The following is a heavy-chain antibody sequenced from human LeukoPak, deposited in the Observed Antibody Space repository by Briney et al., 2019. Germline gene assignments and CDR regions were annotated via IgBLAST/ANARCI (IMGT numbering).Heavy chain of an antibody. D-gene: IGHD3-3*01. CDR2: IYYSGST. J-gene: IGHJ5*02. Sequence: PSQTLSLTCTVSGGSISSGGYYWSWIRQHPGKGLEWIGYIYYSGSTYYNPSLKSRVTISVDTSKNQFSLKLSSVTAADTAVYYCARTRITIFGVAQNWFDLWGQGTLVTVSS. V-gene: IGHV4-31*03. CDR3: ARTRITIFGVAQNWFDL. CDR1: GGSISSGGYY.